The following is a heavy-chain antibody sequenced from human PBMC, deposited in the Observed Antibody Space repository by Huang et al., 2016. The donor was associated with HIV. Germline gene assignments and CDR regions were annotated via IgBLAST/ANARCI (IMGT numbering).Heavy chain of an antibody. CDR1: GYSCASYD. J-gene: IGHJ4*02. Sequence: QVQLVQSGAEVRKPGASVKVSCEASGYSCASYDINWVRQAIGQCLEWMGWMNPNRGNTGYAQKFQGRVTMTRNTSISTAYMELSSLRSEDTAKYFCVRGWYIAALPYFDYWGQGTLVTVSS. CDR2: MNPNRGNT. V-gene: IGHV1-8*01. CDR3: VRGWYIAALPYFDY. D-gene: IGHD6-6*01.